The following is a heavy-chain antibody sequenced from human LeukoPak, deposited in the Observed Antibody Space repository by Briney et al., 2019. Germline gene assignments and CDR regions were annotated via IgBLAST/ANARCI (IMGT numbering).Heavy chain of an antibody. D-gene: IGHD2-8*02. J-gene: IGHJ4*02. V-gene: IGHV3-30*02. CDR2: IRYDGSNR. CDR3: AKEEPTHTGGLDY. CDR1: GFTFSSYG. Sequence: GGSLRLSCGVSGFTFSSYGMHWVRQAPGKGLEWVAYIRYDGSNRHYAGSVKGRFTISRDNSKNTLYLQMNSLRVEDTAVYYCAKEEPTHTGGLDYWGQGTLVTVSS.